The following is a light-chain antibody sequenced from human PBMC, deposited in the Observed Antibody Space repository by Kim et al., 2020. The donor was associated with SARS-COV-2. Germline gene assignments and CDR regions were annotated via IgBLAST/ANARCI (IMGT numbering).Light chain of an antibody. Sequence: SPGERATLSCRASQSVSSSYVAWYQQKPGQAPRLLIYGASSRATGIPDRFSGSWSGTDFPLTISRLEPEDFAVYYCQQYGSSTLTFGGGTKVDIK. J-gene: IGKJ4*01. CDR1: QSVSSSY. CDR3: QQYGSSTLT. CDR2: GAS. V-gene: IGKV3-20*01.